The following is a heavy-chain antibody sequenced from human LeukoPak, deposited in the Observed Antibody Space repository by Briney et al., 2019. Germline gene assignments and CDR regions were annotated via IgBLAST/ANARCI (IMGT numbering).Heavy chain of an antibody. CDR1: GGSFSGSN. CDR2: IYNSGST. J-gene: IGHJ4*02. Sequence: PSETLSLTCAVYGGSFSGSNWSWMRRPPGKGLEWIGEIYNSGSTIYNPSLKSRVTISVDTSKNQLSLNLISVTAADTAVYYCVRAYDYWGQGTLVTVSS. CDR3: VRAYDY. V-gene: IGHV4-34*01.